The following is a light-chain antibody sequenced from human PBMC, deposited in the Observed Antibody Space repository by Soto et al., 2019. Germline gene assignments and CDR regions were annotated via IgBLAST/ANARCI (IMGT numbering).Light chain of an antibody. J-gene: IGLJ3*02. CDR3: VLYMGSGIWV. V-gene: IGLV8-61*01. CDR2: NTN. CDR1: SGSVSTSYY. Sequence: QTVVTQEPSFSVSPGRTVTLTCGLSSGSVSTSYYPSWYQQTPGQAPRTLIYNTNTRSSGVPDRFSGSIRGNKAALTITGAQADDESDYYCVLYMGSGIWVFGGGTKVTVL.